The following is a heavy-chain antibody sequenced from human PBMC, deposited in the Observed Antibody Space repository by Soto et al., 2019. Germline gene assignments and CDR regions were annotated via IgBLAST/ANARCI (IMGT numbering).Heavy chain of an antibody. CDR3: ANGFCGTNCYYFPN. CDR2: ISNDGSQT. Sequence: QVQLVESGEGVVQPGRSLRLSCVASGYMFSRYGMHWVRQAPGKGLEWVAVISNDGSQTTYGDSVKGRFTISRDKSKNTVYLQMNSLTTEDTAVYYCANGFCGTNCYYFPNWGQGTLVTVST. V-gene: IGHV3-30*18. D-gene: IGHD2-21*02. J-gene: IGHJ4*02. CDR1: GYMFSRYG.